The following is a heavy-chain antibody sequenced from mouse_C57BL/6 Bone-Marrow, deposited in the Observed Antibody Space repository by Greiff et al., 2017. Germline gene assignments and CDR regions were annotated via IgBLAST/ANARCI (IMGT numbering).Heavy chain of an antibody. V-gene: IGHV1-55*01. Sequence: QVQLQQPGAELVKPGASVKMSCKASGYTFTSYWITWVKQRPGQGLEWIGDIYPGSGSTNYNEKFKSKATLTVDQSSSTAYMQLSSLTSEDSAVSYGAREWAYYSNIDYWGQGTTLTVSS. CDR3: AREWAYYSNIDY. CDR1: GYTFTSYW. CDR2: IYPGSGST. D-gene: IGHD2-5*01. J-gene: IGHJ2*01.